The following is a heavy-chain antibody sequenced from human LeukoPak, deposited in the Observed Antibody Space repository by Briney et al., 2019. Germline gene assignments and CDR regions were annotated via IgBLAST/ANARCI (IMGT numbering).Heavy chain of an antibody. CDR3: ARDSPSYYDFCSGYYFDY. CDR1: GFTFSSYE. V-gene: IGHV3-48*03. J-gene: IGHJ4*02. D-gene: IGHD3-3*01. CDR2: ISSSGSTI. Sequence: GGSLRLSCAASGFTFSSYEMNWVRQAPAKGLEWVSYISSSGSTIYYADSVKCRFTISRDNAKNSLYLQMNSLRAEDTAVYYCARDSPSYYDFCSGYYFDYWGQGTLVTVSS.